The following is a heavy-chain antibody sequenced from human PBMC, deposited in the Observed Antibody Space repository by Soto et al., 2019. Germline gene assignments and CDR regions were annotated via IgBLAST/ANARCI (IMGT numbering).Heavy chain of an antibody. V-gene: IGHV3-33*01. CDR3: ARVNLSYYRMDV. Sequence: SLRLSCAASGFTFSSYGMHWVRQAPGKGLEWVAVIWYDGSNKYYADSVKGRFTISRDNSKNTLYLQMNSLRAEDTAVYYCARVNLSYYRMDVWGQGTTVTVSS. CDR2: IWYDGSNK. J-gene: IGHJ6*02. CDR1: GFTFSSYG.